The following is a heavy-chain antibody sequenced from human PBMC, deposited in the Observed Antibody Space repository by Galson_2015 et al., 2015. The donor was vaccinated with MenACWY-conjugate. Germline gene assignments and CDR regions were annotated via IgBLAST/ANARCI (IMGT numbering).Heavy chain of an antibody. CDR1: GYTLTAYA. V-gene: IGHV7-4-1*02. Sequence: SVKVSCKASGYTLTAYAMNWVRLAPGQGLEWMGWINTNTGNPTYAQGFTGRFAFPLDTSVSTAYLQISSLKAEDTAVYYCARDTGTGIFDYWGQGTLVTVSS. D-gene: IGHD1-1*01. CDR3: ARDTGTGIFDY. CDR2: INTNTGNP. J-gene: IGHJ4*02.